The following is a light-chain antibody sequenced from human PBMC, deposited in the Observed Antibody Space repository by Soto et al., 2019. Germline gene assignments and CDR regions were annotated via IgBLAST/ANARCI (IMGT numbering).Light chain of an antibody. CDR2: AAS. J-gene: IGKJ4*01. V-gene: IGKV1-9*01. CDR1: QGISSY. CDR3: QQLNSYPRLT. Sequence: HLTQSPSSLSASVGDRVTITCRASQGISSYLAWYQQKPGKAPKLLIYAASTLQSGVPSRFSGSGSGTDFTLTISSLQPEDFATYYCQQLNSYPRLTFGGGTKVEIK.